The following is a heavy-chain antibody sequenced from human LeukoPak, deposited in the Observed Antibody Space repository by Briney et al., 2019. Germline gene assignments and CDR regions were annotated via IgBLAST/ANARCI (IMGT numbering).Heavy chain of an antibody. D-gene: IGHD6-13*01. CDR3: ARARAAAGIYLDFDY. CDR1: GGSFSGYY. CDR2: INHSGST. Sequence: SETLSLTCAVYGGSFSGYYWSWIRQPPGKGLEWIGEINHSGSTNYNPSLKSRVTISVDTSKNQLSLKLSSVTAADTAVYYCARARAAAGIYLDFDYWGQGTLVTVSS. J-gene: IGHJ4*02. V-gene: IGHV4-34*01.